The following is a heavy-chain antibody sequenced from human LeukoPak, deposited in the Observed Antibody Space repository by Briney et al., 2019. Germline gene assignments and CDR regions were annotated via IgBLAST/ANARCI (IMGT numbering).Heavy chain of an antibody. CDR3: ARDRRIAVAGYFAY. D-gene: IGHD6-19*01. CDR1: GFTFSSDS. Sequence: GGSLRLSCAASGFTFSSDSMNWVRQAPGKGLEWVSSISSSSSYIYYADSVKGRFTISRDNAKNSLYLQMNSLRAEDPAVYYCARDRRIAVAGYFAYWGQGTLVTASS. V-gene: IGHV3-21*01. J-gene: IGHJ4*02. CDR2: ISSSSSYI.